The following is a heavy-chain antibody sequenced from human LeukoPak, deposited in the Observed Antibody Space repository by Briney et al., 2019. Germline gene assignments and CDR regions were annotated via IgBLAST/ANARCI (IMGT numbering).Heavy chain of an antibody. J-gene: IGHJ6*02. CDR1: GYSFSNYW. Sequence: RPGESLKISCKGFGYSFSNYWINWVRQMPGKGLEWMGRIDPSDSYINYSPSLQGHVTISADKSISTAYLQWSSLKASDTAMYYCARRPRNSAEGMDVWGQGTTVTVSS. V-gene: IGHV5-10-1*01. CDR3: ARRPRNSAEGMDV. CDR2: IDPSDSYI. D-gene: IGHD2/OR15-2a*01.